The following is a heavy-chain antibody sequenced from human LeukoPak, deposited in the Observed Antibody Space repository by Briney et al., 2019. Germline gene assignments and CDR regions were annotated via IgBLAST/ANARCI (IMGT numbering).Heavy chain of an antibody. CDR3: ARASWVSDPDAVR. D-gene: IGHD3-10*01. CDR1: GFTFNSYA. CDR2: VSGSGGST. J-gene: IGHJ4*02. Sequence: GGSLRLSCAASGFTFNSYAMTWVRQAPGKGLEWVSAVSGSGGSTYYPDSVEGRFTISRDNSKDTLYLQINSLRVEDTAIYYCARASWVSDPDAVRWGQGTQVTVSS. V-gene: IGHV3-23*01.